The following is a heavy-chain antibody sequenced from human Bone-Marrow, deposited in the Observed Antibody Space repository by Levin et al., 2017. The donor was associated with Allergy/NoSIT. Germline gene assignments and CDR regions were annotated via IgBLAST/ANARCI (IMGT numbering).Heavy chain of an antibody. Sequence: PGGSLRLSCGASGLSLSDAWMTWVRQAPGKGLECVARIKRKIDGETTDYADPVKGRFTISRDDSKNTVYLQMNSLTTEDTAMYYCTADLEESSSYSCDYWGQGTMVTVSS. CDR1: GLSLSDAW. CDR2: IKRKIDGETT. CDR3: TADLEESSSYSCDY. D-gene: IGHD3-22*01. V-gene: IGHV3-15*05. J-gene: IGHJ4*02.